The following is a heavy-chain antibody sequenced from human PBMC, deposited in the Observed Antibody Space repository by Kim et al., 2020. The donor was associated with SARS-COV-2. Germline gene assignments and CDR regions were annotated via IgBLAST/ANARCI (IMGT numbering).Heavy chain of an antibody. CDR3: ARLFRRGVNDY. J-gene: IGHJ4*02. D-gene: IGHD2-21*01. CDR1: GGSISSSSYY. Sequence: SETLSLTCTVSGGSISSSSYYWGWIRQPPGKGLEWIGSIYYSGSTYYNPSLKSRVTISVDTSKNQFSLKLSSVTAADTAVYYCARLFRRGVNDYWGQGTLVTVSS. V-gene: IGHV4-39*01. CDR2: IYYSGST.